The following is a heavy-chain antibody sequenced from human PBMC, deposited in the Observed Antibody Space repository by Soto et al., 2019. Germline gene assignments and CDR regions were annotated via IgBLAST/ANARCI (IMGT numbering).Heavy chain of an antibody. D-gene: IGHD4-4*01. Sequence: GASVKVSCKVSGYTLNELSMHWVRQAPGKGLEWMGGFDPEDGETIYAQKFQGRVTMTEDTSTDTAYMELSSLRSEDTAVYYCATVGVDYRGDYYYMDVWGKGTTVTVSS. CDR3: ATVGVDYRGDYYYMDV. CDR2: FDPEDGET. CDR1: GYTLNELS. J-gene: IGHJ6*03. V-gene: IGHV1-24*01.